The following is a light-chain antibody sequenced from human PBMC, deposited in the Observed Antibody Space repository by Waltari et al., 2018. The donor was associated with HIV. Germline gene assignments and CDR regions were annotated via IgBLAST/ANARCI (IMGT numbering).Light chain of an antibody. Sequence: SSELTQDPTVSVALGQTVTITCQGDGLRNDSGTWYQQRPGQAPIVVIYGKNNRPSGIPDRFSGSSSGDSTSLTITGAQAEDEADYHCNSRDSSGNHVIFGGGTKLTVL. CDR3: NSRDSSGNHVI. J-gene: IGLJ2*01. V-gene: IGLV3-19*01. CDR2: GKN. CDR1: GLRNDS.